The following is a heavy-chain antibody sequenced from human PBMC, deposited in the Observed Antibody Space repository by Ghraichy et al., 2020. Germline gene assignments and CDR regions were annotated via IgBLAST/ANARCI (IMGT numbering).Heavy chain of an antibody. D-gene: IGHD2-8*02. Sequence: GVLRLSCSTSGFTFRNYWMTWVRQPPGKALEWVANIKPDGSDKYYVDSVKGRFTISRDNSKNSLYLQMNNLRAEDTALYYCDRGGYSSSMYWNYWGQGTLVTVSS. CDR1: GFTFRNYW. J-gene: IGHJ4*02. CDR3: DRGGYSSSMYWNY. V-gene: IGHV3-7*04. CDR2: IKPDGSDK.